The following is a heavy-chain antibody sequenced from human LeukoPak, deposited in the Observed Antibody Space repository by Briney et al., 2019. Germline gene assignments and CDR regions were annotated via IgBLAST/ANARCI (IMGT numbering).Heavy chain of an antibody. CDR3: AGRGGGSNYA. CDR1: RFTFSSYE. Sequence: GGSLRLSCAASRFTFSSYEMNWVRQAPGKGLEWVSYISSSGSTIYYADSVKGRFTISRDNAKNSLYVEENTVKAGDRAVYYRAGRGGGSNYAGGQGTLVTVSS. V-gene: IGHV3-48*03. D-gene: IGHD1-26*01. J-gene: IGHJ4*02. CDR2: ISSSGSTI.